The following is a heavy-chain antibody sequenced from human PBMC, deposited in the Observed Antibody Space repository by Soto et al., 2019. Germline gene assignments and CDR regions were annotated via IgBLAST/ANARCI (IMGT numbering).Heavy chain of an antibody. J-gene: IGHJ6*03. Sequence: GESLKISCKGSGYSFTSYWIGWVRQMPGKGLEWMGIIYPGDSDTRYSPSFQGQVTISADKSISTAYLQWSSLKASDTAMYYCARIPMVRGVRGEYMDVWGKGTTVTVSS. CDR2: IYPGDSDT. CDR1: GYSFTSYW. D-gene: IGHD3-10*01. CDR3: ARIPMVRGVRGEYMDV. V-gene: IGHV5-51*01.